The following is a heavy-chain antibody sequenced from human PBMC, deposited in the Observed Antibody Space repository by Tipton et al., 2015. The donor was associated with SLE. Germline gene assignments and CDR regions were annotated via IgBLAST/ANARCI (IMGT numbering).Heavy chain of an antibody. J-gene: IGHJ6*03. CDR2: INHSGSN. V-gene: IGHV4-34*01. Sequence: TLSLTCAVYGGSFSGYYWSWIRQPPGKGLEWIGEINHSGSNNYNPSLKSRVTISVDTSKNQFSLKLSSVTAADTAVYYCARGSIAARGYYMDVWGKGTTVTVSS. CDR1: GGSFSGYY. D-gene: IGHD6-6*01. CDR3: ARGSIAARGYYMDV.